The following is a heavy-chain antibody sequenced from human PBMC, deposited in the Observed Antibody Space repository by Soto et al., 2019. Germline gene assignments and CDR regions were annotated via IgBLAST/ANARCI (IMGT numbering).Heavy chain of an antibody. CDR2: IYYSGST. Sequence: QVQLQESGPGLVKPSQTLSLTCTVSGGSISSGGYYWSWIRQHPGKGLEWIGYIYYSGSTYYNPSLKSRVTISVDTSKNHFSLKLRSVTAADTAVYYCARDRRGYSYDYYYGMDVWGQGTTVTVSS. CDR3: ARDRRGYSYDYYYGMDV. D-gene: IGHD5-18*01. J-gene: IGHJ6*02. V-gene: IGHV4-31*03. CDR1: GGSISSGGYY.